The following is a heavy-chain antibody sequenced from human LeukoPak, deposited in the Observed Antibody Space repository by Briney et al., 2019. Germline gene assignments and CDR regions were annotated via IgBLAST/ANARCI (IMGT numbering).Heavy chain of an antibody. Sequence: ASVKVSCKASGYTFTSYGISWVRQAPGQGLEWMGWISAYNGNTNYAQKLQGRVTMTTDTSTSTAYMELRSLRSDDTAVYYCATSLPDLDSSGFPFFDIWGQGTMVTVSS. CDR1: GYTFTSYG. CDR3: ATSLPDLDSSGFPFFDI. J-gene: IGHJ3*02. D-gene: IGHD3-22*01. V-gene: IGHV1-18*01. CDR2: ISAYNGNT.